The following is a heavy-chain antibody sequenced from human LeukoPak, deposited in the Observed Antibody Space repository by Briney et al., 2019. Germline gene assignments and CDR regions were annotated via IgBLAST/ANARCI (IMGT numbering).Heavy chain of an antibody. CDR1: GGSFSGYY. CDR3: ARDSMRIQTGTTP. J-gene: IGHJ5*02. Sequence: SETLSLTCAVYGGSFSGYYWSWIRQPPGKGLEWIGEINHSGSTNYNPSLKSRVTISVDTSKNQFSLKLTSVTAADTALYFCARDSMRIQTGTTPWGQGTLVTVSS. CDR2: INHSGST. D-gene: IGHD1-1*01. V-gene: IGHV4-34*01.